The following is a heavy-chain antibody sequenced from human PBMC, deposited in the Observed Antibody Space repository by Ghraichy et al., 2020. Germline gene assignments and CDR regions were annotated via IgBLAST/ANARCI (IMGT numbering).Heavy chain of an antibody. J-gene: IGHJ6*02. CDR2: ISSSSSTI. CDR3: ARYCSGGSCRTSGNYYYGMDV. CDR1: GFTFSSYS. V-gene: IGHV3-48*02. D-gene: IGHD2-15*01. Sequence: LSLTCAASGFTFSSYSMNWVRQAPGKGLEWVSYISSSSSTIYYADSVKGRFTISRDNAKNSLYLQMNSLRDEDTAVYYCARYCSGGSCRTSGNYYYGMDVWGQGTTVTVSS.